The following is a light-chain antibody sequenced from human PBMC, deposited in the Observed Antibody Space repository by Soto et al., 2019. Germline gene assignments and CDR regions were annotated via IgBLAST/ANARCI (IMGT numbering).Light chain of an antibody. CDR3: QQRSYWPIT. J-gene: IGKJ5*01. V-gene: IGKV3-11*01. Sequence: EIVLTQAPGTLSLSPGERATLSCRSTQTVFSNYIGWYQQKAGQAPRLLMYDASKRATGIPARFSGSGSGTDFTLTISSLEPEDFAVYYCQQRSYWPITFGQGTRLEIK. CDR2: DAS. CDR1: QTVFSNY.